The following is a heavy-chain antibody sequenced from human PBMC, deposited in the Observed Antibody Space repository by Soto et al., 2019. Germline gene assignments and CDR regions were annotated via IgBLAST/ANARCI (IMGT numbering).Heavy chain of an antibody. Sequence: GGSLRLSCVASGFPFSSYAMSWVRQTPGKGLEWVSGISGSGGRTYYADSVKGRFTISRDNSNNTLSLQMHILRVEDTEVYFCAKGAYYSLFDIWGQGTMVTVSS. D-gene: IGHD3-16*01. CDR3: AKGAYYSLFDI. CDR2: ISGSGGRT. CDR1: GFPFSSYA. V-gene: IGHV3-23*01. J-gene: IGHJ3*02.